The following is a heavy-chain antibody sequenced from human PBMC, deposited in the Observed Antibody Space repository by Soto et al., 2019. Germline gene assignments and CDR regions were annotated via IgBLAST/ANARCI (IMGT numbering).Heavy chain of an antibody. CDR3: ARASTTVTTLDY. V-gene: IGHV4-30-2*01. CDR1: GGSIGSGGYS. CDR2: IYHSGST. Sequence: SETLPLTCAVSGGSIGSGGYSWSWIRQPPGKGLEWIGYIYHSGSTYYNPSLKSRVTISVDRSKNQFSLKLSSVTAADTAVYYCARASTTVTTLDYWGQGTLVTVSS. D-gene: IGHD4-17*01. J-gene: IGHJ4*02.